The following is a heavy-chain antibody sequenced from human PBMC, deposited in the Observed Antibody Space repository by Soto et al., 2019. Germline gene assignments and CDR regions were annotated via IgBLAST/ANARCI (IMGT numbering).Heavy chain of an antibody. V-gene: IGHV1-69*13. CDR2: IMPIFGSA. CDR3: ARQFDSDTSGYYYAY. D-gene: IGHD3-22*01. Sequence: SVKVSCKASGGTFSTNTISWVRQAPGQGLEWVGGIMPIFGSANYAQKFQGRVTITADEYTRTVYMELSRLRSEDTAVYYCARQFDSDTSGYYYAYWGQGTLVTVS. CDR1: GGTFSTNT. J-gene: IGHJ4*02.